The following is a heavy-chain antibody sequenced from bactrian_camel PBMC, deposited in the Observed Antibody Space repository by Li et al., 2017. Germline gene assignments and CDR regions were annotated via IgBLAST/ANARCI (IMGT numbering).Heavy chain of an antibody. Sequence: VQLVESGGRLVQPGGSLRLFCAASGFTSSVYAMSWVRQAPGKGLEWVSTIVWLGGGAYYADSVKGRFTISRDNANNTVYLRMHSLKREDTAVYYCVRDLRLRWLGEYNYWGQGTQVTVS. CDR1: GFTSSVYA. J-gene: IGHJ4*01. CDR3: VRDLRLRWLGEYNY. CDR2: IVWLGGGA. D-gene: IGHD3*01. V-gene: IGHV3S40*01.